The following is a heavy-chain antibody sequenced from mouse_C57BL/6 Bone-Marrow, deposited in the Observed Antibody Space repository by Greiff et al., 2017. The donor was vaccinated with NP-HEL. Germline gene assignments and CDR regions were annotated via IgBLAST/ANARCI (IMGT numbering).Heavy chain of an antibody. CDR2: IYPGDGDT. D-gene: IGHD3-3*01. J-gene: IGHJ2*01. CDR1: GYAFSSSW. V-gene: IGHV1-82*01. CDR3: ARTGTERAFDY. Sequence: VQLQQSGPELVKPGASVKISCKASGYAFSSSWMNWVKQRPGKGLEWIGRIYPGDGDTNYNGKFKGKATLTADKSSSPAYMQLSSLTSEDSAVYFCARTGTERAFDYWGQGTTLTVSS.